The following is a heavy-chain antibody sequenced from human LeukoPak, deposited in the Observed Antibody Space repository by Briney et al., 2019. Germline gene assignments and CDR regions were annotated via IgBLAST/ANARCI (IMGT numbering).Heavy chain of an antibody. CDR3: ARRPYYDILTGYVGGMDV. CDR1: GFTFSDYY. D-gene: IGHD3-9*01. V-gene: IGHV3-11*01. Sequence: GGSLRLSCAASGFTFSDYYMSWIRQAPGKGLEWVSYISSSGSTIYYADSVKGRFTISRDNAKNSLYLQMNSLRAEGTAVYYCARRPYYDILTGYVGGMDVWGQGTTVTVSS. CDR2: ISSSGSTI. J-gene: IGHJ6*02.